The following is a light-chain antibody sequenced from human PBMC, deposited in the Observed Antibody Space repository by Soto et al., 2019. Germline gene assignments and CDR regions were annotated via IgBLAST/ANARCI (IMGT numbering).Light chain of an antibody. CDR1: QGISNC. V-gene: IGKV1-12*01. J-gene: IGKJ4*01. CDR2: AAS. Sequence: DIQMTQSPSSVSASVGDRVTITCRASQGISNCLAWYQQQPGKAPKLLIYAASSLQSGVPSRFSGGGSGTHFTLIIISLQPEDFATYYCQQTNTFLPLTFGGGTKVEIK. CDR3: QQTNTFLPLT.